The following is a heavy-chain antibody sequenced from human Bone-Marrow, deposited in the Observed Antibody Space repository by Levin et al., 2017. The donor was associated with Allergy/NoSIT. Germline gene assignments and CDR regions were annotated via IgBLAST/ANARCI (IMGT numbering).Heavy chain of an antibody. Sequence: GSLRLSCAVSGGSISSNAYYWGWIRQPPGTGLEWIATIYSSGGTYYNPSLSSRVTISVDTSKNQFSLRLTSVTAADTAVYYCVRQGGLALYSSSWYFDSWGQGTLVTVSS. CDR1: GGSISSNAYY. D-gene: IGHD6-13*01. V-gene: IGHV4-39*01. J-gene: IGHJ4*02. CDR2: IYSSGGT. CDR3: VRQGGLALYSSSWYFDS.